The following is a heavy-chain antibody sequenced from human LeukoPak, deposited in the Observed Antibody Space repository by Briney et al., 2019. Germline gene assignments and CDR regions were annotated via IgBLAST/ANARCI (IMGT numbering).Heavy chain of an antibody. V-gene: IGHV3-NL1*01. CDR1: GFTFSSYG. CDR2: IYSGDTT. Sequence: GGSLRLSCAASGFTFSSYGMHWVRQAPGKGLEWVSVIYSGDTTYYADSVKGRFTISRDNSKDTLYLQMNSLRAEDTAVYYCARSRNSGGPNQFDYWGQGTLVTVSS. J-gene: IGHJ4*02. D-gene: IGHD2-15*01. CDR3: ARSRNSGGPNQFDY.